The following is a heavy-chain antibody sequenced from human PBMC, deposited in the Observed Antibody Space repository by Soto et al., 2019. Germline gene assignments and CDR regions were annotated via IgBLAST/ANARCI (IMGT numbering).Heavy chain of an antibody. V-gene: IGHV3-20*04. J-gene: IGHJ4*02. D-gene: IGHD1-26*01. CDR2: INWNGGST. CDR3: ARDISGSYYGYYFDY. CDR1: GFTFDDYG. Sequence: EVQLVESGGGVVRPGGSLRLSCAASGFTFDDYGMSWVRQAPGKGLEWVSGINWNGGSTGYADSVKGRFTISRDNAKNSLYLQMNSLRSEDTALYYCARDISGSYYGYYFDYWGQGTLVTVSS.